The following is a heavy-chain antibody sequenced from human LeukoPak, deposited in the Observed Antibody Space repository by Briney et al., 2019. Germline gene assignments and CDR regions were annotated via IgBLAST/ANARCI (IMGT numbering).Heavy chain of an antibody. D-gene: IGHD5-12*01. CDR2: IYYTGKN. V-gene: IGHV4-59*08. J-gene: IGHJ4*02. CDR1: GGSINSHY. Sequence: AVTLSLTCAVSGGSINSHYWGWIRQPPGKGLQWIGDIYYTGKNNYNPSLKSRVTISLDTSKDHLSLNLTSVLAADTAIYYCVRRDTGCHSFDYWGQGILFTASS. CDR3: VRRDTGCHSFDY.